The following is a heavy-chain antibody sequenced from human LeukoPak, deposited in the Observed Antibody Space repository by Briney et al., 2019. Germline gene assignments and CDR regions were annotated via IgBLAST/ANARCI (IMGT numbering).Heavy chain of an antibody. CDR1: GGSISSYY. CDR3: ARGPPYGSGSYYPRAYDY. Sequence: SETLSLTCTVSGGSISSYYWTWIRQPPGKGLEWIGSLYYSGSTNYNPSLKSRVTISVDTSKNQFSLKLSSVTAADTAVYYCARGPPYGSGSYYPRAYDYWGQGTLVTVSS. J-gene: IGHJ4*02. CDR2: LYYSGST. D-gene: IGHD3-10*01. V-gene: IGHV4-59*08.